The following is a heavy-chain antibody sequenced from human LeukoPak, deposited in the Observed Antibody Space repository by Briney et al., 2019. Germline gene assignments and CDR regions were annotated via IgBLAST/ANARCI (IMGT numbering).Heavy chain of an antibody. CDR2: IYYSGST. CDR1: GGSISSSSYY. Sequence: SETLSLTCTASGGSISSSSYYWGWIRQPPGKGLEWIGSIYYSGSTYYNPALKSRITKTVDTSKNQFSLKLSSVTAADTAVYYCARLTSTMIVVVGPPVDAFDIWGQGTMVTVSS. J-gene: IGHJ3*02. V-gene: IGHV4-39*01. CDR3: ARLTSTMIVVVGPPVDAFDI. D-gene: IGHD3-22*01.